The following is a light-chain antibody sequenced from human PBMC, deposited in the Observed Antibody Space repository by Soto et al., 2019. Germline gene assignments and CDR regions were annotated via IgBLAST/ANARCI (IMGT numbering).Light chain of an antibody. J-gene: IGKJ1*01. Sequence: DIQMTQSPSTLSAFVGDRVTITCRASQSIGRWLAWYQQKPGKAPKLLIYDASSLESGVPSRFSGSGSGTEFTLPISSLQPDDFATFYCQQYNTYSPERTFGKGTKVEVK. V-gene: IGKV1-5*01. CDR1: QSIGRW. CDR3: QQYNTYSPERT. CDR2: DAS.